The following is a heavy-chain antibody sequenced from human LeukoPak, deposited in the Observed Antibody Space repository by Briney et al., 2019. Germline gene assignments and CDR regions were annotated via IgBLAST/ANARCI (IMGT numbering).Heavy chain of an antibody. CDR3: AKDRFGYCSSTSCYGSSWFDP. Sequence: PGGSLRLSCAASGFTFDDYAMHWVRQAPGKGLEWVSGISWNSGSIGYADSVKGRFTISRDNAKNSLYLQMNSLRAEDTALSYCAKDRFGYCSSTSCYGSSWFDPWGQGTLVTVSS. CDR1: GFTFDDYA. CDR2: ISWNSGSI. J-gene: IGHJ5*02. D-gene: IGHD2-2*03. V-gene: IGHV3-9*01.